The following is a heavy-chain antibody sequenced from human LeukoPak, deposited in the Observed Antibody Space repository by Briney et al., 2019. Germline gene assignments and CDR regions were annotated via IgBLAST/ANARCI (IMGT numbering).Heavy chain of an antibody. Sequence: GGSLRLSCAASGFTFSNAWMSWVRQAPGKGLECVCRIKSKTDGGSTDYAAPVKGRFIISRDDSKNTLYLQMNSLKTGDTGVYYCTVSRPWSSGWYSWGQGTLVTVSS. J-gene: IGHJ4*02. CDR2: IKSKTDGGST. CDR3: TVSRPWSSGWYS. D-gene: IGHD6-19*01. CDR1: GFTFSNAW. V-gene: IGHV3-15*01.